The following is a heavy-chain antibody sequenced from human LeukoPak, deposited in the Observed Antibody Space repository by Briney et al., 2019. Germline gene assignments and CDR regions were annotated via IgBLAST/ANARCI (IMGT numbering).Heavy chain of an antibody. CDR1: GFTVSSNY. V-gene: IGHV3-66*01. D-gene: IGHD3-10*01. J-gene: IGHJ4*02. Sequence: PGGSLRLSCAASGFTVSSNYMSWVRQAPGKGLEWVSVIYSGGSTYYADSMKGRFTISRDNSKNTLYLQMNSLRAEDTAVYYCAREYYGLGSYHFDYWGQGTLVTVSS. CDR2: IYSGGST. CDR3: AREYYGLGSYHFDY.